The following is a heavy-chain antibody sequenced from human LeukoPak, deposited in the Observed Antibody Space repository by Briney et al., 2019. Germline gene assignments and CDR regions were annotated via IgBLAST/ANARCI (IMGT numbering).Heavy chain of an antibody. CDR3: AKDRRAAAGSDFDY. Sequence: GGSLRLSCAASGFTFSSYAMHWVRQAPGKGLEWVAVISYDGSNKYYADSVKGRFTISRDNSKNTLYLQMNSLRAEDTAVYYCAKDRRAAAGSDFDYWGQGTLVTVSS. CDR2: ISYDGSNK. V-gene: IGHV3-30-3*01. D-gene: IGHD6-13*01. CDR1: GFTFSSYA. J-gene: IGHJ4*02.